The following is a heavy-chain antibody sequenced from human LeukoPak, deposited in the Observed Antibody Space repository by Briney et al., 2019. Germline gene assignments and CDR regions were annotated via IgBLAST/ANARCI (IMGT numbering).Heavy chain of an antibody. CDR1: GFTFDDYG. J-gene: IGHJ3*02. V-gene: IGHV3-20*01. D-gene: IGHD1-26*01. CDR3: ARTISGSYLDAFDI. Sequence: GGSLRLSCAASGFTFDDYGMSWVRQAPGKGLEWVYGINWNGGSTGYADSVKGRFTISRDNAKNSLYLQMNSLRAEDTALYHCARTISGSYLDAFDIWGQGTMVTVSS. CDR2: INWNGGST.